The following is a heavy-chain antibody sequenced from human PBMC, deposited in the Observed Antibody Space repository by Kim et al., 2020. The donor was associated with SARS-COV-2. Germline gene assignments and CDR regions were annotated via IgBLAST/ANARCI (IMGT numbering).Heavy chain of an antibody. D-gene: IGHD3-10*01. CDR3: AREIMVRGVKYYGMDV. CDR1: GYTFTTYA. Sequence: ASVKVSCKASGYTFTTYAINWVRQAPGQGLEWMGWINTNTGNPTYAQGFTGRFVFSLDTSVNTTYLQISSLKAEDTAVYYCAREIMVRGVKYYGMDVWGPGTTVTVSS. V-gene: IGHV7-4-1*02. CDR2: INTNTGNP. J-gene: IGHJ6*02.